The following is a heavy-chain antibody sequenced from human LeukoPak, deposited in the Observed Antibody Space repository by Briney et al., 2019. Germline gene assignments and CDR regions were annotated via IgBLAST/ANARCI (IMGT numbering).Heavy chain of an antibody. CDR1: GGTFSSYA. J-gene: IGHJ3*02. CDR2: IIPIFGTA. Sequence: ASVKVSCKASGGTFSSYAISWVRQAPGQGLEWMGGIIPIFGTANYAQKFQGRVTITADKSTSTAYMELSSLRSEDTAVYYCARDREMATMAHRAFDIWGQGTMVTVSS. CDR3: ARDREMATMAHRAFDI. D-gene: IGHD5-24*01. V-gene: IGHV1-69*06.